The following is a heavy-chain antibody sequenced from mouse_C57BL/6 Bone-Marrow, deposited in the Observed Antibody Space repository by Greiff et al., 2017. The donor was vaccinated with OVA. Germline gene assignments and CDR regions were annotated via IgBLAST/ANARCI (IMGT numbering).Heavy chain of an antibody. Sequence: EVKLMESEGGLVQPGSSMKLSCTASGFTFSDYYMAWVRQVPEKGLEWVANINYDGSSTYYLDSLKSRFIISRDNAKNILYLQMSSLKSEDTATYYCARGGPAQASWFAYWGQGTLVTVSA. J-gene: IGHJ3*01. D-gene: IGHD3-2*02. CDR1: GFTFSDYY. CDR3: ARGGPAQASWFAY. V-gene: IGHV5-16*01. CDR2: INYDGSST.